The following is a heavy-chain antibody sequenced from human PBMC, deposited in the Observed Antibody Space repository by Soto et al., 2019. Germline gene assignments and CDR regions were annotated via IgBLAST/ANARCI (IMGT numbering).Heavy chain of an antibody. V-gene: IGHV3-21*01. CDR1: GFTFSSHS. CDR2: ISSGSIYI. J-gene: IGHJ6*02. Sequence: EVQLVESGGGLVKPGGSLRLSCAASGFTFSSHSMTWVRQAPGKGLEWVSSISSGSIYIYYADSVKGRFTISRDNTKNSLYLQMNSLRAEDTAVYYCASPLYRHGMDVWGQGTTVTVSS. CDR3: ASPLYRHGMDV.